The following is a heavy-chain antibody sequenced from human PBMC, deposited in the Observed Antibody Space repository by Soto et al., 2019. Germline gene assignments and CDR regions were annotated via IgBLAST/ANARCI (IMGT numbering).Heavy chain of an antibody. CDR1: GFTFRSYV. D-gene: IGHD3-16*01. V-gene: IGHV3-30*19. Sequence: QVELVESGGGVVQPGTSLRLSCVGSGFTFRSYVIHWVRQAPGKGLEWVALTSYDGSGKYYGDSVRGRFTISRDNSRNTVDLQMDSLRLEDTALYYCARWGTTGGLHVCGQGTLVSVSS. CDR2: TSYDGSGK. J-gene: IGHJ1*01. CDR3: ARWGTTGGLHV.